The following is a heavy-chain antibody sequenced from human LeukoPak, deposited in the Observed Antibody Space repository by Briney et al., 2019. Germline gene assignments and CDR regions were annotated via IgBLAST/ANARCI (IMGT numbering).Heavy chain of an antibody. CDR1: GYTFTDSY. V-gene: IGHV1-2*02. CDR2: ISPNNGDT. CDR3: VRSPIGASAY. D-gene: IGHD3-10*01. J-gene: IGHJ4*02. Sequence: RASVKVSCKPSGYTFTDSYIHWVRQAPGGGLQWMGWISPNNGDTKYAEDFQDRVTMTRDTSINTAYMELTGLTPDDTAVYYCVRSPIGASAYWGRGTLVTVSS.